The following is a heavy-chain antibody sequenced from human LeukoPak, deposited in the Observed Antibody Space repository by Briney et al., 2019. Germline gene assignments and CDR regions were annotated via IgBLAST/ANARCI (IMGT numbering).Heavy chain of an antibody. V-gene: IGHV3-48*01. J-gene: IGHJ6*03. CDR2: ISSSCSII. Sequence: ETLSLTCAVSGYSISSSNWWGSVRQAPGKGLEWVSYISSSCSIIYYADAVKGRFTICRDNAKSSMYLQMKSLRTEDTAVDYCASWTDVLLWFGELFYMDVWGKGTTVTVSS. CDR3: ASWTDVLLWFGELFYMDV. CDR1: GYSISSSN. D-gene: IGHD3-10*01.